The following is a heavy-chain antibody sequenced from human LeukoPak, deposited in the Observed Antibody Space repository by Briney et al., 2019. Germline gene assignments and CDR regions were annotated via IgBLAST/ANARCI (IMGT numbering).Heavy chain of an antibody. Sequence: PGGSLRLSRAASGFTFSSYAMSWVRQAPGKGLEWVSAIRGSGGSTYYADSVKGRFTISRDNSKNTLYLQMNSLRAEDTAVYYCAKVGVEWLRFDYFDYWGQGTLVTVSS. CDR3: AKVGVEWLRFDYFDY. D-gene: IGHD5-12*01. CDR2: IRGSGGST. J-gene: IGHJ4*02. V-gene: IGHV3-23*01. CDR1: GFTFSSYA.